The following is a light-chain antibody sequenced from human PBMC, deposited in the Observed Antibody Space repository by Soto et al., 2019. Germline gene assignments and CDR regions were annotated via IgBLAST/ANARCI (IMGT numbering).Light chain of an antibody. CDR2: DAS. Sequence: EIVMTQSPATLSVSPGERATLSCSPSQSVRSTYLAWYQQKPGQAPRLLIYDASSRATDIPDRFTGSGSGTDFTLTIDRLEPEDFAMYYCQQYSDSPPTFGQGTKVDIK. CDR3: QQYSDSPPT. CDR1: QSVRSTY. V-gene: IGKV3-20*01. J-gene: IGKJ1*01.